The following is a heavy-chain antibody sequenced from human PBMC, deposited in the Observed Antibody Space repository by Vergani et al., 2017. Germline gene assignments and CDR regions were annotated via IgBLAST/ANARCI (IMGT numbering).Heavy chain of an antibody. CDR1: GGSARTSIGYY. Sequence: QVQLQESGPGLVKPSQTLSLSCTVPGGSARTSIGYYWTWIRQPAGKTLEWIGEIFSSGTTNYNPTFKNRVTMSVDTSKNQFSLKLNSVTAADTAVYYCAGGSRAEGGSGPDKWGQGTLVTVSS. V-gene: IGHV4-61*02. CDR3: AGGSRAEGGSGPDK. CDR2: IFSSGTT. J-gene: IGHJ4*02. D-gene: IGHD6-13*01.